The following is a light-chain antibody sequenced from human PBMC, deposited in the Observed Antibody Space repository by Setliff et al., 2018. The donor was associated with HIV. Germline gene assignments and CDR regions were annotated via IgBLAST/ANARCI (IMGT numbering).Light chain of an antibody. CDR2: TNN. CDR3: AAWDDSLNGRYV. CDR1: SSNIGSNT. V-gene: IGLV1-44*01. J-gene: IGLJ1*01. Sequence: QSALTQPPSASGTPGQRVTISCSGSSSNIGSNTVNWYQQLPGTAPKLLIYTNNQRPSGVPDRFSGSKSGTSASLAISGLQSEDEADYYCAAWDDSLNGRYVLGSGTKVTVL.